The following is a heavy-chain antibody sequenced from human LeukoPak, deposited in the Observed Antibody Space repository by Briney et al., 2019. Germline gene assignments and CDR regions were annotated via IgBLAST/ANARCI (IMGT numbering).Heavy chain of an antibody. CDR1: GGSISSSSYY. Sequence: PSETLSLTCTVSGGSISSSSYYWGWIRQPLGKGLEWIGSIYYSGSTYYNPSLKSRVTISVDTSKNQFSLKLSSVTAADTAVYYCARHVGSSWENDYWGQRTLVTVSS. D-gene: IGHD6-13*01. CDR3: ARHVGSSWENDY. J-gene: IGHJ4*02. CDR2: IYYSGST. V-gene: IGHV4-39*01.